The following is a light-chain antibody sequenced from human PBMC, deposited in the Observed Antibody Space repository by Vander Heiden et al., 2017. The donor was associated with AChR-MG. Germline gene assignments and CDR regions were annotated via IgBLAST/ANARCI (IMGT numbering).Light chain of an antibody. J-gene: IGLJ1*01. Sequence: PGQKVAISCSGSLSNMGYSYVSWYQRLPGTAPKLLIYDNDQRPSGIPDRFSGSKSGPSATLGITGLQTGDEAEYFCGTWDDSLSAFVFGTGTKVTVL. V-gene: IGLV1-51*01. CDR1: LSNMGYSY. CDR3: GTWDDSLSAFV. CDR2: DND.